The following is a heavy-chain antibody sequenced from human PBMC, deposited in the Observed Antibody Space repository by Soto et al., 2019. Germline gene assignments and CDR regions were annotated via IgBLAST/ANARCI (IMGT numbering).Heavy chain of an antibody. V-gene: IGHV3-30-3*01. Sequence: QVQLVESGGGVVQPGRSLRLSCAASGFTFSSYAMHWVRQAPGKGLEWVAVISYDGSNKYYADSVKGRFTISRDNSKNTLYLQMNSLRAEDTAVYYCARGPVTYYDFWSGYSSFDYWGQGTLVTVSS. CDR3: ARGPVTYYDFWSGYSSFDY. J-gene: IGHJ4*02. D-gene: IGHD3-3*01. CDR2: ISYDGSNK. CDR1: GFTFSSYA.